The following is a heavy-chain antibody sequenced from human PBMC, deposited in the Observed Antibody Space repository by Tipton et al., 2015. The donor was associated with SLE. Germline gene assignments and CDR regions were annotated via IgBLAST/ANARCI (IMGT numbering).Heavy chain of an antibody. CDR1: GFTFSSYS. CDR2: ISSSSSYI. CDR3: ARGQAAAGDAFDI. V-gene: IGHV3-21*01. J-gene: IGHJ3*02. D-gene: IGHD6-13*01. Sequence: SLRLSCAASGFTFSSYSMNWVRQAPGKGLEWVSSISSSSSYIYYADSVKGRFTISRDNAKNSLYLQMNSLRAEDTAVYYCARGQAAAGDAFDIWGQGTMVTVSS.